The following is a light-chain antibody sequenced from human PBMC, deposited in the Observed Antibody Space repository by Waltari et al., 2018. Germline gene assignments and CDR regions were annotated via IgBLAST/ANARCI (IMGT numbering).Light chain of an antibody. Sequence: DIVLTQPPATLSLSPGETATLSCRASQSVGTYLAWYQQKPGQVPRLLIYDASNRATGIPARFRGSGSGTDFTLTISNLEAEDFAVYYCQQRSNWTPHTFGQGARLEIK. CDR2: DAS. J-gene: IGKJ2*01. V-gene: IGKV3-11*01. CDR1: QSVGTY. CDR3: QQRSNWTPHT.